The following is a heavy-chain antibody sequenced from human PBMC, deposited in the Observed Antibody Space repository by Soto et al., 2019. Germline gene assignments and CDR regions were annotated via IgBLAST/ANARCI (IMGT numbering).Heavy chain of an antibody. CDR3: ARDWVAYGGPFDY. V-gene: IGHV3-11*06. CDR1: GFTFSDYY. CDR2: ISSSSRNT. J-gene: IGHJ4*02. D-gene: IGHD4-17*01. Sequence: QVQLVESGGGLVKPGGSLRLSCAASGFTFSDYYMSWIRQAPGKGLEWVSYISSSSRNTNYADSVKGRFTIARDNAKNSLYLQMNSLRAEDTAVYYCARDWVAYGGPFDYGGQGTQVTVSA.